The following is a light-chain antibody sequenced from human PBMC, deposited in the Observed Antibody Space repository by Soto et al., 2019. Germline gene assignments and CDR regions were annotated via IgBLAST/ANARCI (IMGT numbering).Light chain of an antibody. V-gene: IGLV1-51*01. CDR2: DNN. CDR1: SSNIGNNY. Sequence: QSVLTQPPSVSAAPGQKVTISCSGSSSNIGNNYVSWYQQLPGTAPKLLIYDNNKRPSGIPDRFSGSKSGTSATLGITGLQTGDEADYYGGTWDSSRSAYVFGGGTKLTVL. J-gene: IGLJ2*01. CDR3: GTWDSSRSAYV.